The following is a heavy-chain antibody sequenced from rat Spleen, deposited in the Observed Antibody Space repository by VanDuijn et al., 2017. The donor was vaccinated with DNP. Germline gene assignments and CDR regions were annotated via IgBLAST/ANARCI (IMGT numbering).Heavy chain of an antibody. CDR1: GFTLSDYA. Sequence: EVHLVESGGGVVQPGNSLKLSCAASGFTLSDYAMVWVRQAPKKGLEWVATITYDVTRTYYRDSVKGRFTISRDNAKNTLYLQMDSLRSEDTATYYCTTDIDYFHYWGQGVMVTVSS. V-gene: IGHV5S10*01. CDR3: TTDIDYFHY. J-gene: IGHJ2*01. CDR2: ITYDVTRT.